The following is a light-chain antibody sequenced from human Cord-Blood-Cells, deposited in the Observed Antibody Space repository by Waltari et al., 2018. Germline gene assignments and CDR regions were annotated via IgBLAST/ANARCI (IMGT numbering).Light chain of an antibody. Sequence: EIVLTQSPGRLSLSPGERATLSCRASQSVSSSYLDWYQQKPGQAPRLLIYGASSRATGIPDRFSGSGSGTDLALTISRLEPEDVAAYYCQQYGGSPPTFGQGTKVEIK. CDR2: GAS. CDR3: QQYGGSPPT. J-gene: IGKJ1*01. CDR1: QSVSSSY. V-gene: IGKV3-20*01.